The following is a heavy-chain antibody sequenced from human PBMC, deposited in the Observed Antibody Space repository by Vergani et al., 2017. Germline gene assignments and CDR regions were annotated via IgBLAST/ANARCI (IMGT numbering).Heavy chain of an antibody. V-gene: IGHV4-34*01. J-gene: IGHJ4*02. D-gene: IGHD3-16*01. CDR1: GGSFSGYY. CDR3: ARDAPLGAFDY. CDR2: INHSGST. Sequence: QVQLQQWGAGLLKPSETLSLTCAVYGGSFSGYYWSWIRQPPGKGLEWIGEINHSGSTNYNPSLKSRVTISVDTSKNQFSLKLSSVTAADTAVYYCARDAPLGAFDYWGQGTLVTVSS.